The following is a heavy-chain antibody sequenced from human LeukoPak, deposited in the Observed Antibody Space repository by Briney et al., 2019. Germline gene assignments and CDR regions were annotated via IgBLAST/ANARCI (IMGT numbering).Heavy chain of an antibody. J-gene: IGHJ5*02. CDR2: ITGYGAT. V-gene: IGHV3-23*01. CDR3: AKGAAAGKVDWFDP. D-gene: IGHD6-13*01. CDR1: GFTFSNFA. Sequence: GGSLRPSCAASGFTFSNFAMMWVRQAPGTGLQWVSTITGYGATFYADSVRGRFTIFRDTSMNTLFLQMNSLGAEDTAVYYCAKGAAAGKVDWFDPWGQGTLVTVSS.